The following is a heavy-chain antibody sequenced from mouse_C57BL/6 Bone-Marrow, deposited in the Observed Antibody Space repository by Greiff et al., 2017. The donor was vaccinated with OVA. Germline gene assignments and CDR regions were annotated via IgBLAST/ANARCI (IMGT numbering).Heavy chain of an antibody. CDR1: GYTFTDYE. V-gene: IGHV1-15*01. J-gene: IGHJ4*01. D-gene: IGHD2-4*01. CDR3: TRLSDYDTMDY. Sequence: VQLQQSGAELVRPGASVTLSCKASGYTFTDYEMHWVKQTPVHGLEWIGAIDPETGGTAYNQKFKGKAILTADKSSSTAYMELRSLTSEVSAVYYCTRLSDYDTMDYWGQGTSVTVSS. CDR2: IDPETGGT.